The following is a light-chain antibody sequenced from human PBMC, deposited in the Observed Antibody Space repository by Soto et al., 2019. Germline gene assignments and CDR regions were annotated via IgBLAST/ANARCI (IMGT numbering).Light chain of an antibody. V-gene: IGLV2-8*01. J-gene: IGLJ2*01. CDR3: CSYAGSDTVA. Sequence: SALTQPPSASGSPGQTVTISCTGTSSDVGGYNYVSCYQQRPGKAPKLIIYEVSKQPSGLPDLFAGAKSYYTASLTVSGLQGEEEADYYCCSYAGSDTVAFGGGTKVTVL. CDR1: SSDVGGYNY. CDR2: EVS.